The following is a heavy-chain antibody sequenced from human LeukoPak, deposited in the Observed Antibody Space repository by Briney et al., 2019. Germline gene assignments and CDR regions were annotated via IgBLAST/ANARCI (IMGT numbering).Heavy chain of an antibody. V-gene: IGHV1-18*01. J-gene: IGHJ4*02. CDR3: ARDITKGVVITPHY. D-gene: IGHD3-22*01. CDR2: ISAYNGNT. CDR1: GYTXTSYG. Sequence: GASVKVSCKASGYTXTSYGISWVRQAPGQGLEWMGWISAYNGNTNYAQKLQGRVTMTTDTSTSTAYMELRSLRSDDTAVYYCARDITKGVVITPHYWGQGTLVTVSS.